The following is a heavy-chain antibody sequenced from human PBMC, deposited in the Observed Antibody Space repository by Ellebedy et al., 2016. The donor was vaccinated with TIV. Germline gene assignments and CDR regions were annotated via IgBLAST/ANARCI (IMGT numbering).Heavy chain of an antibody. Sequence: GESLKISCAASGFTFSSYAMSWVRQAPGKGLEWVAVIWYDGSNKYYADSVKGRFTISRDNSKNTLYLQMNSLRAEDTAVYYCARERGYFDYWGQGTLVTVSS. CDR3: ARERGYFDY. J-gene: IGHJ4*02. CDR1: GFTFSSYA. V-gene: IGHV3-33*08. CDR2: IWYDGSNK. D-gene: IGHD3-10*01.